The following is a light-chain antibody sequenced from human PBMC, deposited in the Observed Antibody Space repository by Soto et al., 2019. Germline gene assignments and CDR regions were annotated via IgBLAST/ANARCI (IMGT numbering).Light chain of an antibody. Sequence: DIVMTQSPLSLPVTPGEPASISCRSSHSLLHSNGYNYLDWFLQKPGQSPQLLIYLGSNRASGVXDXXSGSGSGTDFTLKISRVEAEDVGVYYCIQALQTPPTFGQGTRLEIK. CDR3: IQALQTPPT. CDR1: HSLLHSNGYNY. J-gene: IGKJ5*01. CDR2: LGS. V-gene: IGKV2-28*01.